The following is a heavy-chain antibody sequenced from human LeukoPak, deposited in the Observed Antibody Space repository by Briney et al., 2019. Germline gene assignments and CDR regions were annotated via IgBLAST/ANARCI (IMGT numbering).Heavy chain of an antibody. J-gene: IGHJ4*02. Sequence: PGGSLRLSCAASGFTFSSYGMHWVRQAPGKGLQWVAVIWYDGSNKYYADSVKGRFTISRDNPKNTLYLQMNSLRAEDTAVYYCANGDYYDSSGYENFDYWGQGTLVTVSS. V-gene: IGHV3-33*06. CDR2: IWYDGSNK. D-gene: IGHD3-22*01. CDR3: ANGDYYDSSGYENFDY. CDR1: GFTFSSYG.